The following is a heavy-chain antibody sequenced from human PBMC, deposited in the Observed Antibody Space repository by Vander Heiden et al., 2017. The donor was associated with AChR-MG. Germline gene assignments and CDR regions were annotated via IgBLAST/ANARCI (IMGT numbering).Heavy chain of an antibody. J-gene: IGHJ4*02. CDR2: IYPGVSDT. CDR3: ARLEAPEVYTYYFDY. V-gene: IGHV5-51*01. CDR1: GFTFTNYW. D-gene: IGHD2-2*02. Sequence: EVQLVQSGAEVEKPGESLKISCKGSGFTFTNYWIAWVRQMPGKGLEWMGIIYPGVSDTRYSPSFQGQVTISADRSISTAYLQWSSLKASDSAMYYCARLEAPEVYTYYFDYWGQGTLVTVSS.